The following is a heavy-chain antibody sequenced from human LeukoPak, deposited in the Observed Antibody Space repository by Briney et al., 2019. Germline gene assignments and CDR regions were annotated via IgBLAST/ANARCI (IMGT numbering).Heavy chain of an antibody. Sequence: SSETLSLTCTVSGGSISSGGYYWSWIRQHPGKGLEWIGYIYYSGSTYYNPSLKSRVTISVDTSKNQFSLKLSSVTAADTAVYYCARVPWSSYFDYWGQGTLVTVSS. V-gene: IGHV4-31*03. CDR3: ARVPWSSYFDY. CDR1: GGSISSGGYY. CDR2: IYYSGST. J-gene: IGHJ4*02.